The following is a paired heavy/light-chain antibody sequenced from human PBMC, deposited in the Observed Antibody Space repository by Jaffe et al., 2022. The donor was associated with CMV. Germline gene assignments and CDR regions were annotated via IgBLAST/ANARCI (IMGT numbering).Heavy chain of an antibody. CDR1: GFTFSSYA. Sequence: EVQLVESGGGLVQPGGSLRLSCAASGFTFSSYAMSWVRQAPGKGLEWVSAISGSGGSTYYADSVKGRFTISRDNSKNTLYLQMNSLRAEDTAVYYCAKVLGTGKSYCSSTSCLSYYMDVWGKGTTVTVSS. V-gene: IGHV3-23*04. CDR3: AKVLGTGKSYCSSTSCLSYYMDV. J-gene: IGHJ6*03. D-gene: IGHD2-2*01. CDR2: ISGSGGST.
Light chain of an antibody. V-gene: IGKV3-11*01. CDR3: QQRSNWPKT. Sequence: EIVLTQSPATLSLSPGERATLSCRASQSVSSYLAWYQQKPGQAPRLLIYDASNRATGIPARFSGSGSGTDFTLTISSLEPEDFAVYYCQQRSNWPKTFGQGTKLEIK. J-gene: IGKJ2*01. CDR2: DAS. CDR1: QSVSSY.